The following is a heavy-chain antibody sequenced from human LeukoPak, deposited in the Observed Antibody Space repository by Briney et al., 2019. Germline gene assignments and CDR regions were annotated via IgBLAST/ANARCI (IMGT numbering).Heavy chain of an antibody. CDR1: GFTFSSYG. V-gene: IGHV3-30*18. Sequence: GGSLRLSCAASGFTFSSYGMHWVRQAPGKGLEWAAVISYDGSNKYYADSVKGRFTISRDNSKNTLYLQMNSLRAEDTAVYYCAKDVGNSGSYYWGQGTLVTVSS. CDR3: AKDVGNSGSYY. J-gene: IGHJ4*02. D-gene: IGHD1-26*01. CDR2: ISYDGSNK.